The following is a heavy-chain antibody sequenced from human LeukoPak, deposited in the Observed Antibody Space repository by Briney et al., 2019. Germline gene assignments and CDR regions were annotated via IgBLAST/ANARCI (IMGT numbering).Heavy chain of an antibody. CDR1: GGSISSYS. V-gene: IGHV4-59*01. CDR3: ARGSLYDWNPGWFDP. CDR2: IYYSGSS. D-gene: IGHD1-20*01. Sequence: PSETLSLTCTVSGGSISSYSWSWIRQPPGKGLEWIGYIYYSGSSNYNPSLKIRVTMSADTSKNQFSLNLSSVTAAGTAVYFCARGSLYDWNPGWFDPWGQGTQVTVSS. J-gene: IGHJ5*02.